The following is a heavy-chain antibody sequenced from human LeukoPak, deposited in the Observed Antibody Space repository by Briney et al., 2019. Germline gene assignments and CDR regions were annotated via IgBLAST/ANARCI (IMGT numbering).Heavy chain of an antibody. CDR1: GYSFTSYW. CDR3: ARRPLGGRYSGYDLNWFDP. Sequence: GEFLKISCKGSGYSFTSYWIGWVRQMPGKGLEWMGIIYPGDSDTRYSPSFQGQVTISADKSISTAYLQWSSLKASDTAMYYCARRPLGGRYSGYDLNWFDPWGQGTLVTVSS. CDR2: IYPGDSDT. D-gene: IGHD5-12*01. J-gene: IGHJ5*02. V-gene: IGHV5-51*01.